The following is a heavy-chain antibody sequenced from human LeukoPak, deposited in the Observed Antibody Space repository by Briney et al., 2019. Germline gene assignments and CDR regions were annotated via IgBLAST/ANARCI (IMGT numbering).Heavy chain of an antibody. V-gene: IGHV3-23*01. J-gene: IGHJ4*02. CDR1: GFTFSSYA. CDR3: AKEKGSSGYFDY. Sequence: GGSLRLSCAASGFTFSSYAMTWVRQAPGKGPQWVSGISGSGGSTYFADSVKGRFTISRDNSKNTLYLQMNSLRAEDTAVYYCAKEKGSSGYFDYWGQGTLVTVSS. CDR2: ISGSGGST.